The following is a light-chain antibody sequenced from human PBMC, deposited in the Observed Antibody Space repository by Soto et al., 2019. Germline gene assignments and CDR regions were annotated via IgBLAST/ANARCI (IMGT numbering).Light chain of an antibody. V-gene: IGKV3-11*01. CDR3: QQYNNWPQT. CDR1: QTVNSR. Sequence: EIVLTQSPATLSSSPGERATLSCRASQTVNSRLAWYQHKPGQAPRLLIYHTSNRATGIPARVSGSGSGTDFTLTISSLEPEDFAVYYCQQYNNWPQTFGQGTKVDIK. J-gene: IGKJ1*01. CDR2: HTS.